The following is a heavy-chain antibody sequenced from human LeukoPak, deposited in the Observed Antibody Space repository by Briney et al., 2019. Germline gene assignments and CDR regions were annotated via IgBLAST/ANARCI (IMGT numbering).Heavy chain of an antibody. V-gene: IGHV6-1*01. J-gene: IGHJ5*02. CDR3: ARGEFSSGWLT. CDR1: GDSVSSNSAA. CDR2: TYYRSRWYN. Sequence: SQTLSLTCAISGDSVSSNSAAWNWIGQSPSRGLEWLGRTYYRSRWYNDYAASVKSRMTINPDTSKNQFSLQLNSVTPEDTAVYYCARGEFSSGWLTWGQGTLVAVSS. D-gene: IGHD6-19*01.